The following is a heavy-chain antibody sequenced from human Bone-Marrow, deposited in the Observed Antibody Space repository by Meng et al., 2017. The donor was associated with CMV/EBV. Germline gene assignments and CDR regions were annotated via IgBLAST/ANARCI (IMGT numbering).Heavy chain of an antibody. CDR1: GFTFSSYA. CDR2: ISHDGSNK. D-gene: IGHD2-2*01. V-gene: IGHV3-30-3*01. J-gene: IGHJ4*02. CDR3: ASWEAVPAAMADY. Sequence: GESLKISCAASGFTFSSYAMHWVRQAPGKGLEWVAFISHDGSNKYYADSVKGRFTISRDNSKNTLYLQMNSLRAEDTAVYYCASWEAVPAAMADYWGQGSLVTVSS.